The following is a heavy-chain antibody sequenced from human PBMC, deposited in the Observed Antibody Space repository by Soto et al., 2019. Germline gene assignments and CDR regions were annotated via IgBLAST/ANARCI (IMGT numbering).Heavy chain of an antibody. CDR1: GFTFSSYD. CDR2: IGGGGGST. D-gene: IGHD4-17*01. V-gene: IGHV3-23*01. CDR3: AKDPPTTGTTWWDDAFDI. Sequence: PGGSLRLSGAAAGFTFSSYDMSWVRQAPGKGLEWVSAIGGGGGSTYYADSVKGRFTISRDNSKNTLYLQMNSLRAEDTAVYYCAKDPPTTGTTWWDDAFDIWRQGTMVTVSS. J-gene: IGHJ3*02.